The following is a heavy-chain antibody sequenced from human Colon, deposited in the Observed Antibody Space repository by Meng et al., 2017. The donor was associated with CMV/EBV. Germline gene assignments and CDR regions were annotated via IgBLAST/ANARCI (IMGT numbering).Heavy chain of an antibody. D-gene: IGHD2-2*01. V-gene: IGHV4-59*01. Sequence: GSLRLSCTVSGGSISSYYWSWIRQPPGKGLEWIGYIYYSGSTNYNPSLKSRVTISVDTSKNQFSLKLSSVTAADTAVYYCARHLIAHCTSTSCSSGMDVWGQGTTVTVSS. CDR1: GGSISSYY. CDR3: ARHLIAHCTSTSCSSGMDV. J-gene: IGHJ6*02. CDR2: IYYSGST.